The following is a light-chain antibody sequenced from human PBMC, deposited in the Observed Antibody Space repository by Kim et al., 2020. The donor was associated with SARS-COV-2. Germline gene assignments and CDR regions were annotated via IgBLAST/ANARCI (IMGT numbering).Light chain of an antibody. J-gene: IGLJ1*01. Sequence: QSALTQPASVSGSPGRSITISCTGTSSDVGGYDYVSWYQQHPGKAPKLMIYGVTKRPSGVSNRFSGSRSGNTASLTISGLQAEDEADYYCSSYTSSNSYVFGTGTKVTVL. CDR3: SSYTSSNSYV. V-gene: IGLV2-14*01. CDR2: GVT. CDR1: SSDVGGYDY.